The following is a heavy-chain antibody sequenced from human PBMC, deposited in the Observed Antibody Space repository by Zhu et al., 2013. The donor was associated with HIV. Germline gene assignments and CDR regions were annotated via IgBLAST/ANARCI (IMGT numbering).Heavy chain of an antibody. CDR1: GGTFSSYA. CDR3: ARGIVDTAMTGQKRDYFDY. D-gene: IGHD5-18*01. Sequence: QVQLVQSGAEVKKPGSSVKVSCKASGGTFSSYAISWVRQAPGQGLEWMGGIIPIFGTANYAQKFQGRVTITADESTSTAYMELSSLRSEDTAVYYCARGIVDTAMTGQKRDYFDYWGQGTLVTVSS. V-gene: IGHV1-69*01. CDR2: IIPIFGTA. J-gene: IGHJ4*02.